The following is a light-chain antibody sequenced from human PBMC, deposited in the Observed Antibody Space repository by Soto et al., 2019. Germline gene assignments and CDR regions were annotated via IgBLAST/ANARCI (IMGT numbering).Light chain of an antibody. V-gene: IGLV2-11*01. J-gene: IGLJ1*01. Sequence: QSALTQPRSVSGSPGQSVTTSCTGTSSDVGGYNYVSWYQQHPGKAPKLMIYGVTKRPSGVPDRFSGSKSGNTASLTISGLQAEDEADYYCCSYAGSYTFDVFGTGTKVTVL. CDR3: CSYAGSYTFDV. CDR1: SSDVGGYNY. CDR2: GVT.